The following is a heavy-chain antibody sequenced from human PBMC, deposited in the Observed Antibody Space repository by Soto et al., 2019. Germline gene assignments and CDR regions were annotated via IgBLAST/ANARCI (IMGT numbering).Heavy chain of an antibody. CDR3: AKEGGWHSNCFFDY. D-gene: IGHD4-4*01. V-gene: IGHV3-30*18. J-gene: IGHJ4*01. CDR1: GFTFSSYG. Sequence: GGSLRLSCAASGFTFSSYGMHWVRQAPGKGLEWVAVISYDGSNKYYADSVKGRFTISRDNSKNTLYLQMNSLRAEDTAVYYCAKEGGWHSNCFFDYWCHGTLVTDSS. CDR2: ISYDGSNK.